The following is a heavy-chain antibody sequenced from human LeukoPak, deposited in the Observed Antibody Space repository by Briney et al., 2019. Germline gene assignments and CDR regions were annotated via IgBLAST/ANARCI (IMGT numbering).Heavy chain of an antibody. CDR3: AKDKGTSGSYPYFDY. CDR1: GFTFDDYA. V-gene: IGHV3-9*03. CDR2: ISWNSGSI. Sequence: AGGSLRLSCAASGFTFDDYAMHWVRQAPGKGLEWVSGISWNSGSIGYADSVKGRFTISRDNAKNSLYLQMNSLRAEDMALYYCAKDKGTSGSYPYFDYWGQGTLVTVSS. J-gene: IGHJ4*02. D-gene: IGHD1-26*01.